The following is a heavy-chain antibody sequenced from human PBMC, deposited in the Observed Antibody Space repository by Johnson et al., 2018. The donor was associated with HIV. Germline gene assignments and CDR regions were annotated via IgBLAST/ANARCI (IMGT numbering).Heavy chain of an antibody. J-gene: IGHJ3*02. CDR2: IGTAGDT. V-gene: IGHV3-13*01. CDR3: ARDLGAGAFDI. D-gene: IGHD3-16*01. Sequence: VQLLESGGGVVQPGGSLRLSCAASEFTFSSYDMHWVRQATGKGLEWVSAIGTAGDTYYPGSVKGRFTLSRENAKNSLYLQLNSLGAGDTAVYYCARDLGAGAFDIWGQGTMVTVSS. CDR1: EFTFSSYD.